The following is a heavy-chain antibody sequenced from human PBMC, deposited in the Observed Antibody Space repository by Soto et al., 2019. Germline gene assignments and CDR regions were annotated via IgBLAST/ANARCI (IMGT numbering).Heavy chain of an antibody. V-gene: IGHV4-34*01. Sequence: PSETLSLTCAVYGGSFSGYYWSWIRQPPGKGLEWIGEINHSGSTNYNPSLKSRATISVDTSKNQFSLKLSSVTAADTAVYYCARGERSDSSGWYYFDYWGQGTLVTVSS. CDR1: GGSFSGYY. D-gene: IGHD6-19*01. CDR2: INHSGST. CDR3: ARGERSDSSGWYYFDY. J-gene: IGHJ4*02.